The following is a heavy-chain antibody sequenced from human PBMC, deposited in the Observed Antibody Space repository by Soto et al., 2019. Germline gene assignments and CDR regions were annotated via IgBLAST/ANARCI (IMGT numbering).Heavy chain of an antibody. D-gene: IGHD7-27*01. Sequence: GESLKISCAASGFTVSSNYMSWVRQAPGKGLEWVSVIYSGGSTYYADSVKGRFTISRDNSKNTLYLQMNSLRAEDTAVYYCARGSRLGISNYFDYWGQGTLVTVSS. CDR1: GFTVSSNY. CDR3: ARGSRLGISNYFDY. J-gene: IGHJ4*02. CDR2: IYSGGST. V-gene: IGHV3-53*01.